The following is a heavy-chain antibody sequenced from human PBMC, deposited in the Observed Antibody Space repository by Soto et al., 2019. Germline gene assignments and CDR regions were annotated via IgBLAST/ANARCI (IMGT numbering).Heavy chain of an antibody. D-gene: IGHD3-3*01. CDR3: ASRRNTIFGVYQSMDV. J-gene: IGHJ6*02. V-gene: IGHV1-69*13. Sequence: SLVKVSCKASGCTFSIYPISWLRQAPGQGLEWMGGIIPIFGTANYAQKFQGRVTITADESTSTAYMELSSLRSEDTAVYYCASRRNTIFGVYQSMDVWGQGTTVTVSS. CDR1: GCTFSIYP. CDR2: IIPIFGTA.